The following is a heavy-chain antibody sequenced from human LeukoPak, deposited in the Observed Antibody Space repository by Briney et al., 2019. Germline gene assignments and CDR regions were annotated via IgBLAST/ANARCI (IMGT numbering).Heavy chain of an antibody. V-gene: IGHV4-30-4*01. CDR1: GGSISSGDYY. CDR3: AYYYDSSGYWG. Sequence: PTQTLYLTCTVSGGSISSGDYYWSWIRQPPGKGLEWIGYIYYSGSTYYNPSLKSRVTISVDTSKNQFSLKLSSVTAADTAVYYCAYYYDSSGYWGWGQGTLVTVSS. D-gene: IGHD3-22*01. CDR2: IYYSGST. J-gene: IGHJ4*02.